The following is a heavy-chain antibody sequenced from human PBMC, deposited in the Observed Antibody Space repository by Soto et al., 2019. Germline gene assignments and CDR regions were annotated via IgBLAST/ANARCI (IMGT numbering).Heavy chain of an antibody. D-gene: IGHD1-26*01. V-gene: IGHV3-48*03. CDR2: ITSGGTT. CDR3: ARVLYATWSSFDY. J-gene: IGHJ4*02. CDR1: GITFSSYE. Sequence: PGGSLILSVTSSGITFSSYEMPWVRQAPGKGLEWISYITSGGTTYYADSAKGRFTISRDNAKNSLYLHLNSLTAEDTAIYYCARVLYATWSSFDYWGQGTLVTVSS.